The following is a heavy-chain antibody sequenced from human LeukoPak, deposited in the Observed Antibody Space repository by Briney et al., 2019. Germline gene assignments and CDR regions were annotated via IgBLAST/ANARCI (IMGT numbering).Heavy chain of an antibody. D-gene: IGHD1-26*01. J-gene: IGHJ4*02. CDR2: IKQDGSDK. CDR1: GFTFNNYY. CDR3: ARDREVGATIHDY. V-gene: IGHV3-7*01. Sequence: GGSLRLSCAASGFTFNNYYMSWVRQAPGKGLEWVANIKQDGSDKSYVDSVKGRFTISRDNAENSLYLQMNSLRAEDTAVYFCARDREVGATIHDYWGQGTLVTVSS.